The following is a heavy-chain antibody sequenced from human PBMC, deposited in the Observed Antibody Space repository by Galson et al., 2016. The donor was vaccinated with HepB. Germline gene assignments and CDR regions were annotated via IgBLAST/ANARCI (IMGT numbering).Heavy chain of an antibody. CDR3: VGGAGWLPDY. Sequence: SLRLSCAASGFSFSGLWMNWVRQTPGKGLEWVAIIKHDGSEQKYVDSVKGRFTISRDNAKNSVYLQMNSLRGGETAVYYCVGGAGWLPDYWGQGTLVTVSS. V-gene: IGHV3-7*03. CDR1: GFSFSGLW. J-gene: IGHJ4*02. CDR2: IKHDGSEQ. D-gene: IGHD6-19*01.